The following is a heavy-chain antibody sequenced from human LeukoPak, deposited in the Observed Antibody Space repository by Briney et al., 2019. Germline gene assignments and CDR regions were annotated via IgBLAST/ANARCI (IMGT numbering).Heavy chain of an antibody. CDR3: ARDAGRSYPLYDTFDI. CDR2: IWYDGSNK. D-gene: IGHD1-26*01. Sequence: GGSLRLSCAASGFTFSSYGMQWVRQAPGKGLEWVAVIWYDGSNKYYADSVKGRFTISRDNSKNTLYLQMNSLRAEDTAVYYCARDAGRSYPLYDTFDIWGQGTMVTVSS. CDR1: GFTFSSYG. V-gene: IGHV3-33*01. J-gene: IGHJ3*02.